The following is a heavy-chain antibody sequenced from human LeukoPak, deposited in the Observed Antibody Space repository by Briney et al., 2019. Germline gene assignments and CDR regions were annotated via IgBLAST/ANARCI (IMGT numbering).Heavy chain of an antibody. Sequence: SVKVSCKASGGTFSSYAISWVRQAPGQGLEWMGRIIPIFGTANYAQKFKGRVTITTDESTSTAYMELSSLRSEDTAVYYCARDRASTAMAYFDYWRQGTLVTVSS. CDR3: ARDRASTAMAYFDY. CDR1: GGTFSSYA. CDR2: IIPIFGTA. D-gene: IGHD5-18*01. V-gene: IGHV1-69*05. J-gene: IGHJ4*02.